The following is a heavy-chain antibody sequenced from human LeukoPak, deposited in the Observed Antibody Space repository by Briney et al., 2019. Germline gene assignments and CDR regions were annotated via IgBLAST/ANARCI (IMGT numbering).Heavy chain of an antibody. Sequence: PSETLSLTCTVSGGSISSYYWSWIRQPPGKGLEWIGRIYTRGSTNYNPSLKSRVTISVDTSKNQFSLKVSSVTAADTAVYHCARDSGLRTVTLGNYYYYMDVWGKGTTVTIFS. V-gene: IGHV4-4*07. CDR3: ARDSGLRTVTLGNYYYYMDV. CDR2: IYTRGST. D-gene: IGHD4-17*01. J-gene: IGHJ6*03. CDR1: GGSISSYY.